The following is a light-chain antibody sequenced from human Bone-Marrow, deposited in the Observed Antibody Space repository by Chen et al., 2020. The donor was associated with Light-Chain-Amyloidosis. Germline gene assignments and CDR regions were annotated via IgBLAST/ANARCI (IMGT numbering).Light chain of an antibody. J-gene: IGKJ1*01. CDR1: QSVSGN. V-gene: IGKV3-15*01. CDR2: SES. Sequence: DIVMTQSPATLSVSPGERATLFFRARQSVSGNLAWYQKRPGQAPRRLIQSESTRATGVPDRFSGSGSGTDFTLIISSLQSDDFAIYYCKQYENRHRTFGQGTKV. CDR3: KQYENRHRT.